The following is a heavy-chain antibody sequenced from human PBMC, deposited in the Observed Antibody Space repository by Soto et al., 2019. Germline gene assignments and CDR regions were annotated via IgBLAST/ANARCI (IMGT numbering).Heavy chain of an antibody. Sequence: GGSLRLSCTASGFTFGDYAMSWFRQAPGKGLEWVGFIRSKAYGGTTGYAASVKGRFTISRDDSKSIAYLQMNSLKTEDTAVYYCTRVGGYCSSTSCYADFDYWGQGTLVTVSS. V-gene: IGHV3-49*03. CDR2: IRSKAYGGTT. CDR3: TRVGGYCSSTSCYADFDY. CDR1: GFTFGDYA. J-gene: IGHJ4*02. D-gene: IGHD2-2*01.